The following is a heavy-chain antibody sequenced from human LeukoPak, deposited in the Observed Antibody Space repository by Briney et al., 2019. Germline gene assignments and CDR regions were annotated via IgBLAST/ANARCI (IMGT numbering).Heavy chain of an antibody. D-gene: IGHD1-14*01. CDR3: ARFDHEENFDY. J-gene: IGHJ4*02. CDR2: IYHSGST. V-gene: IGHV4-59*12. Sequence: SETLSLTCTVSGGSISSYYWSWIRQPPGKGLEWIGYIYHSGSTYYNPSLKSRVTISVDRSKNQFSLKLSSVTAADTAVYYCARFDHEENFDYWGQGTLVTVSS. CDR1: GGSISSYY.